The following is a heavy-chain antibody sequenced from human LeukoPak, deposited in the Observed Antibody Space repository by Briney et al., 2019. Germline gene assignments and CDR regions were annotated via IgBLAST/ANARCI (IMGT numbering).Heavy chain of an antibody. CDR2: ISSSSSTI. CDR3: ARSTVMYACYKRCDNWFDP. V-gene: IGHV3-48*02. J-gene: IGHJ5*02. D-gene: IGHD2-8*02. CDR1: GFTFSSYS. Sequence: GGSLRLSCAASGFTFSSYSMNWVSQAPGKGLEWVSYISSSSSTIYYADSVKGRFTISRDNAKNSLYLQMNSLRDEDTAVYYCARSTVMYACYKRCDNWFDPWGQGTLVTVSS.